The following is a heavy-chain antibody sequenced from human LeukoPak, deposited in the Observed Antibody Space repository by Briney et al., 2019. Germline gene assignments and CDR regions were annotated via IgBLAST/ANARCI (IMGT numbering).Heavy chain of an antibody. V-gene: IGHV3-23*01. Sequence: RGSLRLSCAASGFTFDNYRMSSVRQAPGKGLEWVSSVNADGGNTYYADSVKGRFTISRDNSKSTLILQMNSLRVEDTALYYCTKRVKYGGAWDHFADWGQGTLVTVSS. D-gene: IGHD1-26*01. J-gene: IGHJ4*02. CDR2: VNADGGNT. CDR3: TKRVKYGGAWDHFAD. CDR1: GFTFDNYR.